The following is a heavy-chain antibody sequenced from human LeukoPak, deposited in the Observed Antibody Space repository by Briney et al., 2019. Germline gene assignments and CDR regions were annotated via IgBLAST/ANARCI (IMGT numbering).Heavy chain of an antibody. J-gene: IGHJ6*04. V-gene: IGHV3-43*01. CDR1: GFTFDDYA. CDR2: ISWDGGST. D-gene: IGHD3-22*01. CDR3: ASPYYYDGSSYYHFFDH. Sequence: PGGSLRLSCAASGFTFDDYAMHWVRQAPGKGLEWVSLISWDGGSTYYADSVKGRFTISRDNSRNTLYLQMNNLRTEDTAVYYCASPYYYDGSSYYHFFDHWGKGTTVTISS.